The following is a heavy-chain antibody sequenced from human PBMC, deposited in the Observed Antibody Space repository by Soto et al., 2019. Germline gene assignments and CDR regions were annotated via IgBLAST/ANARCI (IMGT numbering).Heavy chain of an antibody. D-gene: IGHD1-26*01. CDR2: IYSGGST. Sequence: EVQLLESGGGLVQPGGSLRLSCAASGFTFSSYAMSWVRQAPGKGLEWVSVIYSGGSTYYADSVKGRFTISRDNSKNTLYLQMNSLRAEDTAVYYCAREGSYSRFDYWGQGTLVTVSS. CDR3: AREGSYSRFDY. V-gene: IGHV3-23*03. J-gene: IGHJ4*02. CDR1: GFTFSSYA.